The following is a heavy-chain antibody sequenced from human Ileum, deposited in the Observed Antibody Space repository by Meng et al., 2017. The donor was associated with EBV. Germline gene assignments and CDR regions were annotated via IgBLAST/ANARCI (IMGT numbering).Heavy chain of an antibody. CDR1: GLTFSKQI. D-gene: IGHD2-15*01. CDR2: ISSENYT. V-gene: IGHV3-30*03. Sequence: QGKVVEPGGVVVQPGRLLRLSCVVSGLTFSKQIIHWIRQAPGEGLDWVAVISSENYTYYSDSVKGRFTITRDNSANTVYLQMDNLGPQDTALYFCTRQGQDLWGQGTLVTVSS. CDR3: TRQGQDL. J-gene: IGHJ4*02.